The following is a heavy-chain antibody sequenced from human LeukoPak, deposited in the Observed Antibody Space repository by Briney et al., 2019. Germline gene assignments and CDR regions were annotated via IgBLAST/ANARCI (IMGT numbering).Heavy chain of an antibody. J-gene: IGHJ3*02. CDR3: AKGKAYGAFDI. D-gene: IGHD3-16*01. Sequence: GGSVRRSCAASGFTVSTYAMRWVRQATGNGMPWSSASSGRADSTHSAYSVKGRVTMSRDNWKNTLYLQRNSVRAEDRAVYYYAKGKAYGAFDIWGQGTMVTVSS. CDR2: SSGRADST. CDR1: GFTVSTYA. V-gene: IGHV3-23*01.